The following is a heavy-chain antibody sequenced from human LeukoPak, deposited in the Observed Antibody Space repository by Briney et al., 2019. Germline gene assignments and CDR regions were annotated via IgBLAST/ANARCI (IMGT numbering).Heavy chain of an antibody. J-gene: IGHJ4*02. V-gene: IGHV3-23*01. D-gene: IGHD4-17*01. Sequence: GGSLRLSCAASGFTFDDSGMSWVRQAPGKGLEWVSAISGSGGSTYYADSVKGRFTISRDNSKNTLYLQMNSLRAEDTAVYYCAKVAPHDYGDYDYWGQGTLVTVSS. CDR1: GFTFDDSG. CDR3: AKVAPHDYGDYDY. CDR2: ISGSGGST.